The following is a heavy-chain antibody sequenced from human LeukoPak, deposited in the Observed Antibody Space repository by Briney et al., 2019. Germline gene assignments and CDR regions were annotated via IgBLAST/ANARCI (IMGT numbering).Heavy chain of an antibody. J-gene: IGHJ3*02. CDR2: IYYSGST. Sequence: SETLSLTCTVSGGSISSGDYYWSWIRQPPGKDLEWIGYIYYSGSTYYNPSLESRVTISVDTSKNQFSLKLSSVTAADTAVYYCATGRVGAHHDAFDIWGQGTMVTVSS. D-gene: IGHD1-26*01. CDR3: ATGRVGAHHDAFDI. V-gene: IGHV4-30-4*08. CDR1: GGSISSGDYY.